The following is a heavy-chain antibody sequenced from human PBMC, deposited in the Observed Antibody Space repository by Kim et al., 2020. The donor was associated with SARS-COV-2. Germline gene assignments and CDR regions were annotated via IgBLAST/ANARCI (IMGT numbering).Heavy chain of an antibody. V-gene: IGHV3-23*01. D-gene: IGHD3-10*01. J-gene: IGHJ4*02. Sequence: ADSVKGRFTISRDNSKNTLYLQMNSLRAEDTAVYYCAKDRRRLLWFLFDYWGQGTLVTVSS. CDR3: AKDRRRLLWFLFDY.